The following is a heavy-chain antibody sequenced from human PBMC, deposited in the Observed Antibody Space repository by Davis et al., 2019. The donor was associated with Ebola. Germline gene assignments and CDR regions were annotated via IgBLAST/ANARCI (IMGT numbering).Heavy chain of an antibody. J-gene: IGHJ4*02. V-gene: IGHV3-23*01. D-gene: IGHD1-26*01. CDR1: GFTFSSYA. CDR3: ARDTWYSGDDNGGD. CDR2: ISGSGGST. Sequence: GESLKISCAASGFTFSSYAMSWVRQAPGKGLEWVSAISGSGGSTYYADSVKGRFTISRDNAKNSLYLQMNSLRDEDTAVYYCARDTWYSGDDNGGDWGQGTLVTVSS.